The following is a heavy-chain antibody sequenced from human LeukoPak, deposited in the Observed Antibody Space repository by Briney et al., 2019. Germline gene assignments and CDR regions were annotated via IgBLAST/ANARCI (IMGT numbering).Heavy chain of an antibody. Sequence: GGSLRLSCAAPGFTFSSYDMHWVRHATGKGLEWVSAIGTAGDTYYPGSVKGRFTISRENAKNSLYLQMNSLRAGDTAVYYCARGGSSSWFDYWGQGTLVTVSS. J-gene: IGHJ4*02. CDR1: GFTFSSYD. D-gene: IGHD6-13*01. V-gene: IGHV3-13*01. CDR2: IGTAGDT. CDR3: ARGGSSSWFDY.